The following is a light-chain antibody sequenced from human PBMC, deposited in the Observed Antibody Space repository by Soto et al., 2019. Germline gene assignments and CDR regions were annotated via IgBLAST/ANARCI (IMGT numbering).Light chain of an antibody. Sequence: VLTQFTKILSLSTGQRVTLSCTTSQSVSNDFLAWYQQKPGQAPRLLIYGASTRATGTPDRFRGSGSGTDFTLTITRLAPDGIAVYSSHSYGSPPRTSGRGTKVDIK. J-gene: IGKJ3*01. CDR1: QSVSNDF. CDR3: HSYGSPPRT. CDR2: GAS. V-gene: IGKV3-20*01.